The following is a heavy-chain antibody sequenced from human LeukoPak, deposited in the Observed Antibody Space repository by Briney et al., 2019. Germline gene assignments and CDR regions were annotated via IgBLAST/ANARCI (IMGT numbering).Heavy chain of an antibody. CDR1: GGSISSGDYY. D-gene: IGHD3-22*01. Sequence: SQTLSLTCTVSGGSISSGDYYWSWIRQPPGKGLEWIGEINHRGSTNYNPSLKSRVTISVDTSKNQFSLKLSSVTAADTAVYYCARGVPHYYDSSGYLAPRLVDYWGQGTLVTVSS. V-gene: IGHV4-30-4*01. J-gene: IGHJ4*02. CDR2: INHRGST. CDR3: ARGVPHYYDSSGYLAPRLVDY.